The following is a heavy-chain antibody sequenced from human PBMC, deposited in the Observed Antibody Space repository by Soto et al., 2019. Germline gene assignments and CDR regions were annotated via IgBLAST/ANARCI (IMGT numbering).Heavy chain of an antibody. CDR3: AKNWFDP. CDR2: ISYDGSNK. V-gene: IGHV3-30*18. CDR1: GFTFSSYG. Sequence: GSLRLSCAASGFTFSSYGMHWVRQAPGKGLEWVAVISYDGSNKYYADSVKGRFTISRDNSKNTLYLQMNSLRAKDTAVYYCAKNWFDPWGHGTLVTVSS. J-gene: IGHJ5*02.